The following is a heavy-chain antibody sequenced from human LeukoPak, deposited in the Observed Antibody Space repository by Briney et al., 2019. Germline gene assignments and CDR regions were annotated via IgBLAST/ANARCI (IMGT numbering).Heavy chain of an antibody. CDR3: AKGGIPAGGMFYFDY. J-gene: IGHJ4*02. CDR1: GFTVSSYY. V-gene: IGHV3-66*01. D-gene: IGHD6-13*01. Sequence: GRSLRLSCAASGFTVSSYYMSWVRQAPGKGLEWDSISYTGGSTYYTDSVKGRFAISRDNSKNTLYLQMNSLRAEDTAAYYCAKGGIPAGGMFYFDYWGQGTLVTVSS. CDR2: SYTGGST.